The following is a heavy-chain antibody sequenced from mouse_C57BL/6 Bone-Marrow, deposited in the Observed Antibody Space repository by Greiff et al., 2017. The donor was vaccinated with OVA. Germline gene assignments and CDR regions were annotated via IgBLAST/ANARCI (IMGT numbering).Heavy chain of an antibody. V-gene: IGHV5-6*02. CDR2: ISSGGSYT. CDR1: GFTFSSYG. Sequence: EVKLVESGGDLVKPGGSLKLSCAASGFTFSSYGMSWVRQTPDKRLEWVATISSGGSYTYYPDSVKGRFTISRDNAKNTRYLQMSSLKSEDTAMYDCARRAYEDYDRWYFDVWGTGTTVTVSA. J-gene: IGHJ1*03. CDR3: ARRAYEDYDRWYFDV. D-gene: IGHD2-4*01.